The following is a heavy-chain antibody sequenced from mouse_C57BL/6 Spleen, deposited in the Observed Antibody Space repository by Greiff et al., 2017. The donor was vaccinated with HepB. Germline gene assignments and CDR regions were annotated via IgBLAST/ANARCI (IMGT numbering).Heavy chain of an antibody. Sequence: VQLVESGPGLVQPSQSLSITCTVSGFSLTSYGVHWVRQSPGKGLEWLGVIWSGGSTDYNAAFISRLSISKDNSKSQVFFKMNSLQADDTAIYYCARSYYYGSSYVSAMDYWGQGTSVTVSS. V-gene: IGHV2-2*01. CDR1: GFSLTSYG. J-gene: IGHJ4*01. CDR2: IWSGGST. D-gene: IGHD1-1*01. CDR3: ARSYYYGSSYVSAMDY.